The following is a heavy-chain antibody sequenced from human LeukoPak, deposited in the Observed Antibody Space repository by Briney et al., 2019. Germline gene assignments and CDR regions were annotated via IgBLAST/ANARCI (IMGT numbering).Heavy chain of an antibody. CDR2: INPSGGST. V-gene: IGHV1-46*01. D-gene: IGHD6-13*01. CDR3: AREKAAAGSDY. Sequence: ASVKVSCKASGYTFTSYYMHWVRQAPGQGLEWMGIINPSGGSTSYAQKFQGRVTITADESTSTAYMELSSLRSEDTAVYYCAREKAAAGSDYWGQGTLVTVSS. CDR1: GYTFTSYY. J-gene: IGHJ4*02.